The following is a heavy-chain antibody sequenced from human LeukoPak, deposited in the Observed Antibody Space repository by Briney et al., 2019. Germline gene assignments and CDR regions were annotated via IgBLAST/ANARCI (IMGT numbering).Heavy chain of an antibody. Sequence: PSETLSLTCTVSGGSISSSSYYWGWIRQPPGKGLEWIGRIYTSGSTNYNPSLKSRVTMSVDTSKNQFSLKLSSVTAADTAVYYCAREGGYFDYWGQGTLVTVSS. D-gene: IGHD1-26*01. CDR3: AREGGYFDY. V-gene: IGHV4-39*07. CDR1: GGSISSSSYY. J-gene: IGHJ4*02. CDR2: IYTSGST.